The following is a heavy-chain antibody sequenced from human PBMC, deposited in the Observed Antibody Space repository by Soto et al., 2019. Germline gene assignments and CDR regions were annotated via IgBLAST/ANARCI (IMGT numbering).Heavy chain of an antibody. Sequence: EVQLVESGGGMIQPGGSLRLSCAASGLTVSGNYMGWVRQAPGKGLEWVSGMYSDGTTNYADSVQGRFTIFRDNSKNTLFLQMNCLRVEDTAVYHCARASSRWGSEAAYWGQGTLVTVSS. CDR3: ARASSRWGSEAAY. V-gene: IGHV3-53*01. D-gene: IGHD7-27*01. CDR2: MYSDGTT. CDR1: GLTVSGNY. J-gene: IGHJ4*02.